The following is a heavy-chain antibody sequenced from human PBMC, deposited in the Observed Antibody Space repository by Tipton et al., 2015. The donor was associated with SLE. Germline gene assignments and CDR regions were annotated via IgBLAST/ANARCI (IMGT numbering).Heavy chain of an antibody. Sequence: SLRLSCAASGFTVSSNYMSWVRQAPGKGLEWVSVIYSGGSTYYADSVKGRFTISRDNSKNTPYLQMNSLRAEDTAVYYCARLSGGSSYGMDVWGQGTTVTVSS. CDR1: GFTVSSNY. J-gene: IGHJ6*02. D-gene: IGHD2-15*01. CDR3: ARLSGGSSYGMDV. V-gene: IGHV3-66*02. CDR2: IYSGGST.